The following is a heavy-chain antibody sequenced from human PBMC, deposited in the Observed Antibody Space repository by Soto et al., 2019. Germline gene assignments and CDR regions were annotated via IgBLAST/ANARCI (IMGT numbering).Heavy chain of an antibody. CDR1: GGSISGDYY. CDR3: ARGGARWPGYFDS. J-gene: IGHJ4*02. V-gene: IGHV4-30-4*08. CDR2: IYYSGSS. D-gene: IGHD2-15*01. Sequence: QVRLHESGPGLVKPSQTLSLTCSVSGGSISGDYYWSWIRQSPEKGLEWIGYIYYSGSSYSNPALQSRISMLTEQAKNQFPLELASVTAADTAVYYRARGGARWPGYFDSWGQGALVAVSS.